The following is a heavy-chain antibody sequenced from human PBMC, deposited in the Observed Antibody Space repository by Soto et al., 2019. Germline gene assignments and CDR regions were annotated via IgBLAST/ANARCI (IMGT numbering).Heavy chain of an antibody. CDR3: ARTFGGHLYSFDF. J-gene: IGHJ4*02. CDR1: GYHFTSYW. D-gene: IGHD3-16*01. Sequence: GESLKISCKGSGYHFTSYWIGWVRQMPGKGLEWMGFIYPSDSDTRYSPSFQGQVTISADKSISTAYLQWSSLKASDTAMYYCARTFGGHLYSFDFWGQGTLVTVSS. V-gene: IGHV5-51*01. CDR2: IYPSDSDT.